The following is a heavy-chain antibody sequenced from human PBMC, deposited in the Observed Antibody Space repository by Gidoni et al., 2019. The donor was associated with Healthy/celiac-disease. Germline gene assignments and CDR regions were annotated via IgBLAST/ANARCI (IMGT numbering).Heavy chain of an antibody. D-gene: IGHD6-13*01. CDR3: ARDPPAFIAAAGTDFDY. V-gene: IGHV3-48*01. CDR1: GFTFSIYS. CDR2: ISSSSSTI. Sequence: EVPLVESGGGLVQPGGSLRLPCAASGFTFSIYSMNWVRQAPGKGLEWVSDISSSSSTIYYADSVKGRFTISRDNAKNSLYLQMNSLRAEDTAVYYCARDPPAFIAAAGTDFDYWGQGTLVTVSS. J-gene: IGHJ4*02.